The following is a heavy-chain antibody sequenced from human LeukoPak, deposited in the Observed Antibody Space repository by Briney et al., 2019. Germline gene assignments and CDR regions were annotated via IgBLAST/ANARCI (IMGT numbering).Heavy chain of an antibody. CDR1: GYSFTIYW. CDR3: ARQTPGYYGMDV. Sequence: GESLKISCKGSGYSFTIYWIGWVRQMPGRGLEWMGIIHPGDSNTRYSPSFQGQVTISADKSISTAYLQWSRLKASDTAIYYCARQTPGYYGMDVWGQGTTVTVSS. CDR2: IHPGDSNT. V-gene: IGHV5-51*01. J-gene: IGHJ6*02.